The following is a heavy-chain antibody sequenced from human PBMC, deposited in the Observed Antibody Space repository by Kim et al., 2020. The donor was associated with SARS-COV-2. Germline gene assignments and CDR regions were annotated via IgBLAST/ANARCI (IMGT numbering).Heavy chain of an antibody. CDR3: ARDLAGWGHDAFDV. V-gene: IGHV3-30*04. Sequence: GGSLRLSCAASGFTLNSYAMHWIRQAPGKVLEWLAVISYDGNKEYYVDSVKGRFTISRDNSKNTLSLRMDSLRVEDSAVYYCARDLAGWGHDAFDVWGQGTTVTVSS. D-gene: IGHD6-19*01. J-gene: IGHJ3*01. CDR2: ISYDGNKE. CDR1: GFTLNSYA.